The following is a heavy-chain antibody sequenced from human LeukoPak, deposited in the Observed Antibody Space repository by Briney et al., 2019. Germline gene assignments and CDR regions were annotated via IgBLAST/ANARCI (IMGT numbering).Heavy chain of an antibody. D-gene: IGHD4-11*01. CDR2: IWYDGSNK. CDR3: ARDPPMTTVTTPHFDY. CDR1: GFTFSSYG. J-gene: IGHJ4*02. V-gene: IGHV3-33*01. Sequence: GGSLRLSCAASGFTFSSYGMHWVRQAPGKGLEWVAVIWYDGSNKYYADSVKGRFTISRDNSKNTLYLQMNSLRAEDTAVYYCARDPPMTTVTTPHFDYWGQGTLVTVSS.